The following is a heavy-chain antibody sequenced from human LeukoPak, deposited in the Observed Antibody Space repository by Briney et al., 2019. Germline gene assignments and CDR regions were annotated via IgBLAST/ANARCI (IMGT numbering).Heavy chain of an antibody. V-gene: IGHV3-49*04. CDR1: GFTFGDYA. J-gene: IGHJ4*02. CDR3: TRLEGYFDY. Sequence: GGSLRLSCTASGFTFGDYAMSWVRQAPGKGLEWVGFIRSKAYGGTTEYAASVKGRFTISRDDSKSIAYLQMNSLKTEDTAVYYCTRLEGYFDYWGQGTLVTVSS. CDR2: IRSKAYGGTT.